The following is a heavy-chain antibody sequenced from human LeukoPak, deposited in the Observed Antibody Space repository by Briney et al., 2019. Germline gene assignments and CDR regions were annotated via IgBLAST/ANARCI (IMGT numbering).Heavy chain of an antibody. CDR3: ARGYSGSYRLWGDY. Sequence: ASVKVSCKASGYTFTSYYMHWVRQAPGQGLERMGIINPSDGSTNYAQKFQGRVTMTRDTSTSTVYMELSSLRSEDTAVYHCARGYSGSYRLWGDYWGQGTLLTVSS. D-gene: IGHD1-26*01. V-gene: IGHV1-46*01. J-gene: IGHJ4*02. CDR1: GYTFTSYY. CDR2: INPSDGST.